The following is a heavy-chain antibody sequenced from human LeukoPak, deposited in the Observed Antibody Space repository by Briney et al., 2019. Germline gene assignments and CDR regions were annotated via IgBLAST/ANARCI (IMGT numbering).Heavy chain of an antibody. Sequence: GGSLRLSCAASGFTFSSHAMSWVRQAPGKGLEWVSAITSGSGSNVYYADSLKGRFTISRDNSKNTLYLQMNSLRAEDTAVYYCARHGSWSFDYWGQGTLVTVSS. V-gene: IGHV3-23*01. J-gene: IGHJ4*02. CDR3: ARHGSWSFDY. CDR1: GFTFSSHA. CDR2: ITSGSGSNV. D-gene: IGHD6-13*01.